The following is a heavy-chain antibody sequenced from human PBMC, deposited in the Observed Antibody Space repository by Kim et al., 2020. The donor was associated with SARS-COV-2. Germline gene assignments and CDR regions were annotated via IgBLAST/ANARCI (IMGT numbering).Heavy chain of an antibody. CDR1: GFPFSSYA. V-gene: IGHV3-23*01. J-gene: IGHJ6*02. Sequence: GGSLRLSCVASGFPFSSYAMNWVRQAPGKGLEWVSAVSGSGDTTYYGDSLKGRFTISRDNSKNTVYLQMNSLRAEHTAVYYCAKEIRTTGTTSYYFGMDVWGQGTTVTVSS. CDR3: AKEIRTTGTTSYYFGMDV. CDR2: VSGSGDTT. D-gene: IGHD1-1*01.